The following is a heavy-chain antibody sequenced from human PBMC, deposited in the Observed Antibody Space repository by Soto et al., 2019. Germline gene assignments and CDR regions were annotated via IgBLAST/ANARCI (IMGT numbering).Heavy chain of an antibody. CDR1: GYTFTDYG. J-gene: IGHJ3*01. CDR3: ARGRWNYGPGAFDV. CDR2: ISTYNGKN. V-gene: IGHV1-18*04. D-gene: IGHD1-7*01. Sequence: QVQLVQSGAEVKTPGASVKVSCHASGYTFTDYGINWVRQAPGQGLEWMAWISTYNGKNHHAPNVEGRFTMTTDTSTTPAYMELRSLRSDDKAVYYCARGRWNYGPGAFDVWGQGTRVTVSS.